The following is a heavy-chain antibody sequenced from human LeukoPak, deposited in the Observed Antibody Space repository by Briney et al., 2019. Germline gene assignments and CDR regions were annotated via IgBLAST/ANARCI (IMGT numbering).Heavy chain of an antibody. CDR3: ARDLTPYYYDSSGYYY. J-gene: IGHJ4*02. Sequence: GASVNVSCKASGYTFTSYGISWVRQAPGQGLEWMGWISAYNGNTNYAQKLQGRVTMTTDTSTSTAYMELRSLRSDDTAVYYCARDLTPYYYDSSGYYYWGQGTLVTVSS. V-gene: IGHV1-18*01. D-gene: IGHD3-22*01. CDR1: GYTFTSYG. CDR2: ISAYNGNT.